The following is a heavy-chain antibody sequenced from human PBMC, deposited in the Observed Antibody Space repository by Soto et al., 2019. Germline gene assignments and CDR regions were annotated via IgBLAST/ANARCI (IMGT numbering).Heavy chain of an antibody. CDR1: GGSISSYY. CDR3: ASQTPYMDV. Sequence: SDTLSLTCTVSGGSISSYYWSWIRQPPGKGLEWIGYIYYSGSTNYNPSLKSRVTISVDTSKNQFSLKLSSVTAADTAVYYCASQTPYMDVWGKGTTVNVSS. CDR2: IYYSGST. J-gene: IGHJ6*03. V-gene: IGHV4-59*08.